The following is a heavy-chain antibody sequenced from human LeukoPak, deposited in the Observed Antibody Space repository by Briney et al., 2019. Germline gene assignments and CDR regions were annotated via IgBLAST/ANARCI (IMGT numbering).Heavy chain of an antibody. CDR1: GFTFSSYG. Sequence: GGSLRLSCAASGFTFSSYGMHWVRQAPGKGLEWVAVIWYDGSNKYYADSVKGRFTISRDNSKNTLYLQMNSLRAEDTAVYYCARDGIEMATTVNYYYGMDVWGQGTTVTVSS. J-gene: IGHJ6*02. V-gene: IGHV3-33*01. CDR2: IWYDGSNK. CDR3: ARDGIEMATTVNYYYGMDV. D-gene: IGHD5-24*01.